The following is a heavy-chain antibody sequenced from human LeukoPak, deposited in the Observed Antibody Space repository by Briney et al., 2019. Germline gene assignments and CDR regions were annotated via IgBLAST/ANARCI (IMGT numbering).Heavy chain of an antibody. Sequence: ASVTVSFKASGYTFTSYDINWVRQAPGQGLEWMGWMNPNSGNTGYAQKFQGRVTMTRNTSISTAYMELSSLRSEDAAVYYCARFTVGATPNWWGQGTLVTVSS. V-gene: IGHV1-8*01. D-gene: IGHD1-26*01. CDR1: GYTFTSYD. CDR2: MNPNSGNT. CDR3: ARFTVGATPNW. J-gene: IGHJ4*02.